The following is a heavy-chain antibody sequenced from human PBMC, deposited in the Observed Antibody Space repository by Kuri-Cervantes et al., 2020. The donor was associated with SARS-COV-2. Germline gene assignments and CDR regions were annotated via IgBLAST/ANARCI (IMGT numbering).Heavy chain of an antibody. CDR2: IIPIFGTA. D-gene: IGHD6-19*01. Sequence: SVKVSCKASGGTFSSYAISWVQQAPGQGLEWMGGIIPIFGTANYAQKFQGRVTITADESTSTAYMELSSLRSEDTAVYYCARGGWRTYYYYYMDVWGKGTTVTVSS. CDR3: ARGGWRTYYYYYMDV. J-gene: IGHJ6*03. CDR1: GGTFSSYA. V-gene: IGHV1-69*13.